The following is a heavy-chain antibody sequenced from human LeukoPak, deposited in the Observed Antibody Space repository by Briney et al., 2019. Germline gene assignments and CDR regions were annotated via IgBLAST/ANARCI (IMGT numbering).Heavy chain of an antibody. J-gene: IGHJ6*03. CDR2: IDNDGHGI. V-gene: IGHV3-74*03. CDR1: GFTFSGYW. CDR3: ATGGGWVPSSGVVTRIDV. Sequence: TGGSLRLSCAASGFTFSGYWMHWVRQGPEKGLELVSRIDNDGHGILYADSVKGRFTTSRDNAKNTLYLQMNSLRFEDTAVYYCATGGGWVPSSGVVTRIDVWGKGTTVTVSS. D-gene: IGHD3-3*01.